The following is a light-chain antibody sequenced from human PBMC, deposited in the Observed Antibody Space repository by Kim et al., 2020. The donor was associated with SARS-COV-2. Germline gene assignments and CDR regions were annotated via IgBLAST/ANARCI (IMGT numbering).Light chain of an antibody. CDR2: DAS. CDR1: QSVTIY. V-gene: IGKV3-11*01. J-gene: IGKJ4*01. CDR3: QQRSSWPLT. Sequence: EIVLTQSPATLSLSPGERATLSCRASQSVTIYLAWYQQKPGQAPRLLIYDASNRATGLPARFSGSGSGTDFTLTINRLEPEDFAVYYCQQRSSWPLTFGGGTKVDIK.